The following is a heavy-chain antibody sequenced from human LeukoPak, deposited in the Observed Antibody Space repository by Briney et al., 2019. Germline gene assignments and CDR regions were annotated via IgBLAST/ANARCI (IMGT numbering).Heavy chain of an antibody. V-gene: IGHV4-59*01. D-gene: IGHD6-13*01. CDR3: ARGAAGSGSSWFHL. CDR2: IYYSGSN. CDR1: GGSISSYY. Sequence: SETLSLTCTVSGGSISSYYWSWIRQPPGKGLEWIVYIYYSGSNNYNPSLNRRVTISVDTSKNQCSLKLSSVTAADTAVYYCARGAAGSGSSWFHLWGQGTLVTVSS. J-gene: IGHJ5*02.